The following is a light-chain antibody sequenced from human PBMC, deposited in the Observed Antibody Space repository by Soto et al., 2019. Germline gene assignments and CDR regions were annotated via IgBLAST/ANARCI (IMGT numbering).Light chain of an antibody. CDR1: QSVSSSY. Sequence: IVLTQSPGTLSLSPGERATLSCRASQSVSSSYLAWYQQKPGQAPRLLIYGASSRATGIPDRFSGSGSGTDFTLTISRLEPEDFAVHYCQQYGSSPVTFGQVTKVDI. J-gene: IGKJ1*01. CDR2: GAS. V-gene: IGKV3-20*01. CDR3: QQYGSSPVT.